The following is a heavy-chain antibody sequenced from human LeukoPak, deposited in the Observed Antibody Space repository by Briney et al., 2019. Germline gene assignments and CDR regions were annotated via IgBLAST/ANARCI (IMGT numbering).Heavy chain of an antibody. CDR1: GFTFSSYA. CDR3: AKDLKWFGELSGYYYGMDV. Sequence: PGGSLRLSCAASGFTFSSYAMSWVRQAPGKGLEWVSAISGSGGSTYYADSVKGRFTISRDNSKNTLYLQMNSLRAEDTAVYYCAKDLKWFGELSGYYYGMDVWGQGTTVTASS. V-gene: IGHV3-23*01. CDR2: ISGSGGST. J-gene: IGHJ6*02. D-gene: IGHD3-10*01.